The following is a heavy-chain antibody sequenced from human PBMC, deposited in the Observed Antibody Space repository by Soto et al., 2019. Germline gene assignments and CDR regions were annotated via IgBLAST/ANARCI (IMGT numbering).Heavy chain of an antibody. CDR2: IRSKAYGGTT. CDR1: GFTFGDYA. J-gene: IGHJ4*02. CDR3: TRGADSSGWYGDDY. V-gene: IGHV3-49*03. Sequence: GGSLRLSCTASGFTFGDYAMSWFRQAPGKGLEWVGFIRSKAYGGTTEYAASVKGRFTISRDDSKSIAYLQMNSLKTEDTAVYYCTRGADSSGWYGDDYWGQGTLVTVSS. D-gene: IGHD6-19*01.